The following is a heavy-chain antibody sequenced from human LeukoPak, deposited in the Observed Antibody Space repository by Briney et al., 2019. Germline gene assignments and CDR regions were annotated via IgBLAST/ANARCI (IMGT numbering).Heavy chain of an antibody. CDR1: GASISGSSHYF. CDR3: ARSALYYYGSGSYYWFDP. Sequence: SETLSLTCTVSGASISGSSHYFWSWIRQPPGKGLEWIGEINHSGSTNYHPSLKSRVTISVDTSKNQFSLKLSSVTAADTAVYYCARSALYYYGSGSYYWFDPWGHGTLVTVSS. D-gene: IGHD3-10*01. V-gene: IGHV4-34*01. CDR2: INHSGST. J-gene: IGHJ5*02.